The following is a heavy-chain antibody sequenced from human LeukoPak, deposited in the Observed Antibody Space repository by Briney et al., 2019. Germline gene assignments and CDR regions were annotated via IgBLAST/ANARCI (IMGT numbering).Heavy chain of an antibody. J-gene: IGHJ4*02. CDR3: ARTKRHVLLWFGESLFDY. V-gene: IGHV3-30*02. CDR2: IRYDGSNK. D-gene: IGHD3-10*01. CDR1: GFTSSSYG. Sequence: GGSLRLSCAASGFTSSSYGMHWVRQAPGKGLEWVAFIRYDGSNKYYADSVKGRFTISRDNSKNTLYLQMNSLRAEDTAVYYCARTKRHVLLWFGESLFDYWGQGTLVTVSS.